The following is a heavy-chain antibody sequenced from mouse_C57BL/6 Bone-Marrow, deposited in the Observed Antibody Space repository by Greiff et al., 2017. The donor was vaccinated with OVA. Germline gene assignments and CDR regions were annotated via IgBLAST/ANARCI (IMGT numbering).Heavy chain of an antibody. Sequence: EVKLLESGAELVRPGASVKLSCTASGFNIKDDYMHWVKQRPEQGLEWIGWIDPENGDTEYASKFQGKATITADTSSNPAYLQLSSLTSEDTAVYYCTTFITTVVAPFADWGQGTLVTVSA. V-gene: IGHV14-4*01. CDR3: TTFITTVVAPFAD. J-gene: IGHJ3*01. CDR1: GFNIKDDY. CDR2: IDPENGDT. D-gene: IGHD1-1*01.